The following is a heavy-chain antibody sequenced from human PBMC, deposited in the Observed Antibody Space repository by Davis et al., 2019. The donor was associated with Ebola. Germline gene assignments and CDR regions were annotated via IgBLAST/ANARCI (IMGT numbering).Heavy chain of an antibody. J-gene: IGHJ4*02. Sequence: ASVKVSCKASGYTFTSYGISWVRQAPGQGLEWMGWISAYNGNTNYAQKLQGRVTMTTDTSTTTVYMDLTSLRSDDTAVYYCARALGGRYPGFWGQGTLVTVSS. CDR2: ISAYNGNT. CDR1: GYTFTSYG. D-gene: IGHD6-19*01. CDR3: ARALGGRYPGF. V-gene: IGHV1-18*01.